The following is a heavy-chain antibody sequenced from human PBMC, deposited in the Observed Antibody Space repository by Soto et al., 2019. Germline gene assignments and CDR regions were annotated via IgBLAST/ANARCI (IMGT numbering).Heavy chain of an antibody. CDR2: ISSSSSYI. Sequence: EVQLVESGGGLVKPGGSLRLSCAAAGFTFSSYSMNWVRQAPGKGLEWVSSISSSSSYIYYADSVKGRFTISRDNAKNSLYLQMNSLRAEDTAVYYCASTGYSSSWKGDYWGQGTLVTVSS. J-gene: IGHJ4*02. V-gene: IGHV3-21*01. CDR3: ASTGYSSSWKGDY. D-gene: IGHD6-13*01. CDR1: GFTFSSYS.